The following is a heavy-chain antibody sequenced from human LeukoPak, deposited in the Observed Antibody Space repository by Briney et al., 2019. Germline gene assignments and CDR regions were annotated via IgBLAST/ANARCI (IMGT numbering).Heavy chain of an antibody. CDR2: IYYSGST. J-gene: IGHJ4*02. Sequence: SETLSLTCTVSGGSISSYYWSWIRQPPGKGLEWIGYIYYSGSTNYNPSLKSRVTISVDTSKNQFSLRLGSVTAADTAVYYCARVTGYMIEDYFDYWGQGTLVTVSS. D-gene: IGHD3-22*01. V-gene: IGHV4-59*01. CDR1: GGSISSYY. CDR3: ARVTGYMIEDYFDY.